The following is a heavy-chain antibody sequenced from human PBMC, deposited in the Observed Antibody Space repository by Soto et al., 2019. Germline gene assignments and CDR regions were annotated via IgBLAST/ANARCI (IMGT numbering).Heavy chain of an antibody. CDR1: GGSFSGQA. J-gene: IGHJ4*02. D-gene: IGHD6-13*01. CDR3: ASLQVPGNFDY. Sequence: SVKVSCKASGGSFSGQAVSWVRQAPGQRLEWMGGIIPIFRTTNYARKFQGRLTITADESTSTASMELTSLTSEDTAVYFCASLQVPGNFDYWGQGTLVTVSS. CDR2: IIPIFRTT. V-gene: IGHV1-69*13.